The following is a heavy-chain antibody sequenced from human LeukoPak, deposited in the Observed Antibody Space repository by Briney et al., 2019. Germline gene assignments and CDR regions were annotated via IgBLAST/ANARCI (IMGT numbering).Heavy chain of an antibody. V-gene: IGHV3-30-3*01. CDR1: GFTFSSYT. CDR2: ISYDGSNK. J-gene: IGHJ4*02. CDR3: ARNSAMGSPTLDY. D-gene: IGHD5-18*01. Sequence: PGGSLRLSCAASGFTFSSYTMHWVRQAPGKGLEWVAVISYDGSNKYYADSVKGRFTISRDNSKNTLYLQMNSLRAEDTAVYYCARNSAMGSPTLDYWGQGTLVTVSS.